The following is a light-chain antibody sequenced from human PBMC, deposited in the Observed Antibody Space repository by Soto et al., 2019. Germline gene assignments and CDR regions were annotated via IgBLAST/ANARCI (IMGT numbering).Light chain of an antibody. V-gene: IGKV3-11*01. CDR2: DAS. CDR3: QQRFNWPAT. J-gene: IGKJ2*01. Sequence: EIVLTQSPATLSLSPGERAALSCRASQSVHNYLAWYQQKPGQAPRLLIYDASNRATGIPARFSGSGSGTDFSLTISCLAPEDCAAYYCQQRFNWPATFGQGTKLEIK. CDR1: QSVHNY.